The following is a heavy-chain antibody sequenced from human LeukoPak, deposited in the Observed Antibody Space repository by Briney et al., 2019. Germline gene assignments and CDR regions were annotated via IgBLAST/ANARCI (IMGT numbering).Heavy chain of an antibody. J-gene: IGHJ3*02. CDR2: ISYDGSNK. CDR1: GFTFSSYG. D-gene: IGHD6-13*01. Sequence: GGSLRLSCAASGFTFSSYGMHWVRQAPGKGLEWVAVISYDGSNKYYADSVKGRFTISRDNSKNTLYLQMNSLRAEDTAVYYCAKELGDSSRWYVGLDAFDIWGQGTMVTVSS. CDR3: AKELGDSSRWYVGLDAFDI. V-gene: IGHV3-30*18.